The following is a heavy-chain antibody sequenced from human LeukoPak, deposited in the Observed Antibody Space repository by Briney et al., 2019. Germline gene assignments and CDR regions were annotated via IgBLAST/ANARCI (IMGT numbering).Heavy chain of an antibody. V-gene: IGHV4-34*01. J-gene: IGHJ5*02. D-gene: IGHD3-3*01. CDR1: AGSFSGYY. Sequence: PSETLSLTCAVYAGSFSGYYWSLIRQPPGKGLEWIGEINHSGSTNYNPSLKSRVTISVDTSKNQFSLKLSSVTAADTAVYYCARGRITIFGVVRNWFDPWGQGTLVTVSS. CDR2: INHSGST. CDR3: ARGRITIFGVVRNWFDP.